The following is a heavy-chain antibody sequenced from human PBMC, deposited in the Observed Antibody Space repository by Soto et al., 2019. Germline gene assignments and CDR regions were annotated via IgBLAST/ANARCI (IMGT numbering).Heavy chain of an antibody. J-gene: IGHJ3*01. CDR1: GASVTFGSYF. Sequence: QVQLQESGPGLVKPSQTLSLTCTVSGASVTFGSYFLTWIRQRPGEGLEWIGNIQNSATTSYNPSLNSRVTISVDTSKTQFSLKLSSVTAADTAVYYCAREPLLCGQGTLVTVSS. CDR2: IQNSATT. CDR3: AREPLL. V-gene: IGHV4-31*03.